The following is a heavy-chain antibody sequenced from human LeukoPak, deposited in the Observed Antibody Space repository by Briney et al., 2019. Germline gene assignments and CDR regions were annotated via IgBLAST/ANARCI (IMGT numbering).Heavy chain of an antibody. J-gene: IGHJ4*02. V-gene: IGHV1-3*01. D-gene: IGHD3-10*01. CDR3: ARAAHLWFGESDFDY. Sequence: ASVKVSCKASGYTFTSYAVHWVRQAPGQRLEWMGWINAGNGNTKYSQKFQGRVTITRDTSASTAYMELSSLRSEDTAVYYCARAAHLWFGESDFDYWGQGTLVTVSS. CDR2: INAGNGNT. CDR1: GYTFTSYA.